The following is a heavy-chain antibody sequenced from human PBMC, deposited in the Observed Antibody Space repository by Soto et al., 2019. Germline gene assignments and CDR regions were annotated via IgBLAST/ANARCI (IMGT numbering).Heavy chain of an antibody. D-gene: IGHD6-19*01. CDR2: ISGSGDST. J-gene: IGHJ1*01. CDR3: AKGVPGIAVAGTGYFQH. CDR1: GFTFSSYA. V-gene: IGHV3-23*01. Sequence: EVQLLESGGGLVQPGGSLRLSCAASGFTFSSYAMSWVRQAPGKGLEWVSGISGSGDSTYYADSVKGRFTISRDNSKNTLYLQRNRLRAEDTAVYYCAKGVPGIAVAGTGYFQHWGQGTLVTVSS.